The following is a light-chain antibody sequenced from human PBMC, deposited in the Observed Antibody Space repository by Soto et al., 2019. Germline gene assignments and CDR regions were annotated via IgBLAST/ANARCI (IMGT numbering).Light chain of an antibody. J-gene: IGLJ2*01. V-gene: IGLV2-11*01. CDR2: DVS. CDR3: CSYAGSYTFV. CDR1: SSDVGAYNY. Sequence: QSVLTQPRSVSGSPGQSVTISCTGTSSDVGAYNYVSWYQQHPDKAPQLMIYDVSKRPSGVPDRFSGSKSGNTASLTISGLQADDEADYYCCSYAGSYTFVFGGGTKLTV.